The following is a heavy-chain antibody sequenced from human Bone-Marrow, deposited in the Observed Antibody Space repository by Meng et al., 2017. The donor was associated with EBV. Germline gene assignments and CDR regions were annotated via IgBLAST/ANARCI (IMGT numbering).Heavy chain of an antibody. J-gene: IGHJ4*02. CDR2: IYYSGST. Sequence: HVQLEASGPGLCKPLETLSPTRPVSGCLIRSYYWSLIRQPPGKGLEWIGYIYYSGSTNYNPSLKSRVTISVDTSKNQFSLKLSSVTAADTAVYYCARGSKVAPQTGYYFVYWGQGTLVTVSS. V-gene: IGHV4-59*12. CDR3: ARGSKVAPQTGYYFVY. CDR1: GCLIRSYY. D-gene: IGHD5-12*01.